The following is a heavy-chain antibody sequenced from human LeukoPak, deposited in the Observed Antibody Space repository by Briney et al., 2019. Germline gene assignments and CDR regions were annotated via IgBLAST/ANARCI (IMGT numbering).Heavy chain of an antibody. CDR1: GFTLSTYW. V-gene: IGHV3-7*01. Sequence: GGSLRLFCAASGFTLSTYWMAWVRQAPGKGLEWVANIKYDESEKYYVDSVKGRFTISRDNAKNSLFLQMNSLRAEDTAVYYCARDLAGVLDYWGRGTLVTVSS. D-gene: IGHD2-8*01. CDR3: ARDLAGVLDY. J-gene: IGHJ4*02. CDR2: IKYDESEK.